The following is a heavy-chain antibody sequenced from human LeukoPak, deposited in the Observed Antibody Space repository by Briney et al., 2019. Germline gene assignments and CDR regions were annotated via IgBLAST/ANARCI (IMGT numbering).Heavy chain of an antibody. CDR1: GGSISSSSYY. CDR2: IYYSGST. CDR3: ARELVATTGAFDI. J-gene: IGHJ3*02. D-gene: IGHD5-12*01. Sequence: KSSETLSLTCTVSGGSISSSSYYWGWIRQPPGKGLEWIGSIYYSGSTYYNPSLKSRVTISVDTSKNQFSLKLSSVTAADTAVYYCARELVATTGAFDIWGQGTMVTVSS. V-gene: IGHV4-39*07.